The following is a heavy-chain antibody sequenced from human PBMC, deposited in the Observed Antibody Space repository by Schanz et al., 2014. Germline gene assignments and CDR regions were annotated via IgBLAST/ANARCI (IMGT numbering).Heavy chain of an antibody. CDR3: AREGERKGMLPYYFDY. V-gene: IGHV3-48*02. Sequence: EVQLVESGGGLVQPGGSLRLSCAASGFTFRTYLMNWVRQAPGKGLEWVSFISSSSSTIYYADSGKGRFTISRDNAKNSLYLQMNSLRDEDTAVYYCAREGERKGMLPYYFDYWGQGALVTVSS. J-gene: IGHJ4*02. CDR1: GFTFRTYL. D-gene: IGHD3-10*01. CDR2: ISSSSSTI.